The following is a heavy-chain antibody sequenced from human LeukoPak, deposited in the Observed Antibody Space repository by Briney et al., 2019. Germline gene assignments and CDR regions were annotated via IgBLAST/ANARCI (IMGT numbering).Heavy chain of an antibody. V-gene: IGHV1-3*01. CDR1: GYTFTSYA. CDR3: ARGTSYGSGSYYIYWYFDL. CDR2: INAGNGNT. D-gene: IGHD3-10*01. J-gene: IGHJ2*01. Sequence: ASVTVSCKASGYTFTSYAMHWVRQAPGQRLEWMGWINAGNGNTKYSQKFQGRVTITADKSTSTAYMELSSLRSEDTAVYYCARGTSYGSGSYYIYWYFDLWGRGTLVTVSS.